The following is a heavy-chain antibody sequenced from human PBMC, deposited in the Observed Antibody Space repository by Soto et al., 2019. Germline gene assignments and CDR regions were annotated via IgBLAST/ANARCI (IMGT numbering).Heavy chain of an antibody. CDR2: VFIGGTT. CDR3: ARFNSGSYYEAFDI. J-gene: IGHJ3*02. D-gene: IGHD1-26*01. Sequence: LRLSCAASGFTVSSSQMTWVRQAPGKALEWVSVVFIGGTTQYAVSVKGRFTISRDYSKNEFSLKLSSVTAADTAVYYCARFNSGSYYEAFDIWGQGTMVTVSS. V-gene: IGHV3-53*01. CDR1: GFTVSSSQ.